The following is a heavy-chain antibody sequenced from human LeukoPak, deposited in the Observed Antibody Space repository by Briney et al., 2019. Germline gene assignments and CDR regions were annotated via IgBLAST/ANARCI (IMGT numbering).Heavy chain of an antibody. Sequence: GASVKVSCKASGYTFTSYDINWVRQATGQGLEWMGWMNPNSGNTGYAQKFQGRVTMTRNTSISTAYMELSSLRSEDTAVYYCARVSDIAGGELDYWGQGTLVTVSS. J-gene: IGHJ4*02. D-gene: IGHD2-15*01. CDR2: MNPNSGNT. CDR1: GYTFTSYD. CDR3: ARVSDIAGGELDY. V-gene: IGHV1-8*01.